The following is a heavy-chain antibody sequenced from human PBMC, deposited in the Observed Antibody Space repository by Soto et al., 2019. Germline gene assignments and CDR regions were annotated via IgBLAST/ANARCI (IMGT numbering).Heavy chain of an antibody. CDR3: ARVWDTAMVTGVDY. CDR1: GYTFTSYD. D-gene: IGHD5-18*01. Sequence: QVQLVQSGAEVKKPGSSVKVSCKASGYTFTSYDMHWVRQAPGQGLEWMGIINPSGGSTSYAQKFQGRVTMTRDTSTSTVYMELSSLSSEDTAVYYCARVWDTAMVTGVDYLGPGTLVTVSS. CDR2: INPSGGST. J-gene: IGHJ4*02. V-gene: IGHV1-46*01.